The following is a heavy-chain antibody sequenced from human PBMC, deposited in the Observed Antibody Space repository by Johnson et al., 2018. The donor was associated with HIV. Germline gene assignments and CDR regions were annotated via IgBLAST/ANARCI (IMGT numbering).Heavy chain of an antibody. Sequence: VQLVESGGGLVQPGRSLRLSCAASGFTFDDYAMHWVRQAPGKGLEWVSGISWNGDNTGYADSVKGRFTISRDNAKNSLYLQMNSLRAEDTALYYCARLDEIAAAGTGDAFDIWGQWTMVTVSS. V-gene: IGHV3-9*01. J-gene: IGHJ3*02. CDR1: GFTFDDYA. CDR3: ARLDEIAAAGTGDAFDI. CDR2: ISWNGDNT. D-gene: IGHD6-13*01.